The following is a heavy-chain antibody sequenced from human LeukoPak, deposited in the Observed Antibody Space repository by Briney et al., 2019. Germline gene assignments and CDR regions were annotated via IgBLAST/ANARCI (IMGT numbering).Heavy chain of an antibody. CDR2: LHYSGST. CDR3: SRRSRAAAGGAFDI. J-gene: IGHJ3*02. Sequence: SETLSLTCTVSGDSISPYYWGWIRQPPGKGLEWIGYLHYSGSTNYNPSLKSRVTTSVDTSKNQFSLKLSSVTAADTAVYYCSRRSRAAAGGAFDIWGQGTRVTVSS. V-gene: IGHV4-59*01. CDR1: GDSISPYY. D-gene: IGHD6-13*01.